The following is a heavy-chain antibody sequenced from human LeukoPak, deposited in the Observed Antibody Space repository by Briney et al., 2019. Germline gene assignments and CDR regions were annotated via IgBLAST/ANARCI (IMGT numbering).Heavy chain of an antibody. CDR1: GFTFTTSW. Sequence: PGGSLRLSCAASGFTFTTSWMHWFRQAPGKGLVWVSRIESDGTSTTYADSVKGRFTISRDNAKNTLYLQMNSLRAEDTAVYYCARGQYSSTWYRGAFDVWGQGTMVSVSS. CDR3: ARGQYSSTWYRGAFDV. D-gene: IGHD6-13*01. V-gene: IGHV3-74*01. J-gene: IGHJ3*01. CDR2: IESDGTST.